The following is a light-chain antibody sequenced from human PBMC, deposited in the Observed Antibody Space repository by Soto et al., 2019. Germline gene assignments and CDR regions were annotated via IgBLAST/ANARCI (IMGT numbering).Light chain of an antibody. CDR3: GTWDSSLSAFV. Sequence: QSALTQPPSVSAAPGQKVTISCSGSSFNIGNNYVSWYQQLPGTAPKLLIYENNKRPSGIPDRFSGSKSGTSATLGITGLQTGDEADYYCGTWDSSLSAFVFGTGTQLTVL. J-gene: IGLJ7*01. CDR2: ENN. CDR1: SFNIGNNY. V-gene: IGLV1-51*02.